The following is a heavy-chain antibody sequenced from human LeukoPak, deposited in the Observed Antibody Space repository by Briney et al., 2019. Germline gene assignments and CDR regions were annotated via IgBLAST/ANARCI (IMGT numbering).Heavy chain of an antibody. V-gene: IGHV4-34*01. CDR3: ARGSGSARNYYDSSGYPIGYYYYMDV. Sequence: SDTLSLTCAVYGGSFSGYYWSWIRQPPGKGLEWIGEINHSGSTNYNPSLKSRVTISVDTSKNQFSLKLSSVTAADTAVYYCARGSGSARNYYDSSGYPIGYYYYMDVWGKGTTVTVSS. J-gene: IGHJ6*03. CDR2: INHSGST. CDR1: GGSFSGYY. D-gene: IGHD3-22*01.